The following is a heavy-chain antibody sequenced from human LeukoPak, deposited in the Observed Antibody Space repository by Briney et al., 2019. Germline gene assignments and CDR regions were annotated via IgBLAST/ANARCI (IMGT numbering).Heavy chain of an antibody. CDR1: GFTFSTHT. CDR2: ISYDGSNK. V-gene: IGHV3-30-3*01. CDR3: ARDPYY. Sequence: QSGGSLRLSCAASGFTFSTHTLHWVRQAPGKGLEWVAIISYDGSNKYYADSVKGRFTISRDNSRSTLYLQMTSLRSEDTAVYFCARDPYYWGQGTLVTVSS. J-gene: IGHJ4*02.